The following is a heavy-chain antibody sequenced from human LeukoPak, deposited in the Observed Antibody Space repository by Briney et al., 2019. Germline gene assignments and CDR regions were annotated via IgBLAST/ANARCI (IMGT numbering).Heavy chain of an antibody. CDR1: GFTFSSYS. CDR2: ISSSSSTI. D-gene: IGHD4-17*01. Sequence: GGPLRLSCAASGFTFSSYSMNWVRQAPGKGLEWVSYISSSSSTIYYADSVKGRFTISRDNAKNSLYLQMNSLRAEDTAVYYCARVSGSYGDPRAAFDIWGQGTMVTVSS. J-gene: IGHJ3*02. CDR3: ARVSGSYGDPRAAFDI. V-gene: IGHV3-48*01.